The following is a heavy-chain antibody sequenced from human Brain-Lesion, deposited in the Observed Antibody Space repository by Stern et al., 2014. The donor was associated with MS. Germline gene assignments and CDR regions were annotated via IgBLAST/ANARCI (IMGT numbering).Heavy chain of an antibody. V-gene: IGHV3-7*01. CDR2: IKEDGTEK. J-gene: IGHJ6*02. D-gene: IGHD3-3*01. CDR1: GFTFGNYW. CDR3: ARGYNTIYGIVTQRGSGMDV. Sequence: EMQLVESGGGLVQPGGSLTISCTAAGFTFGNYWMTWVRQAPGKGLEWVANIKEDGTEKNYVDSVKGRFTISRDNARNSLYLQMNSLRVEDTALYYCARGYNTIYGIVTQRGSGMDVWGQGTTVIVSS.